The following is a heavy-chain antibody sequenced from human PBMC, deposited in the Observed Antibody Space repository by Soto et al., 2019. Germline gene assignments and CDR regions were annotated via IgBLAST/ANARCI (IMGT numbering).Heavy chain of an antibody. Sequence: QVQLVESGGGVVQPGRSLRLSCAASGFTFSSYAMHWVRQAPGKGLEWVAVISYDGSNKYYADSVKGRFTISRDNSKNTLYLQMNSLIAEDTAVYYCARPAYGELDAFDIWGQGTMVTVSS. J-gene: IGHJ3*02. CDR2: ISYDGSNK. V-gene: IGHV3-30-3*01. CDR1: GFTFSSYA. CDR3: ARPAYGELDAFDI. D-gene: IGHD4-17*01.